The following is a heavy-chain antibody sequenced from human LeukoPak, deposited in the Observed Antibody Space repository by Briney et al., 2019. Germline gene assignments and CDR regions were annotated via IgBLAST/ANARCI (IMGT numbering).Heavy chain of an antibody. CDR1: GYTFTSYG. D-gene: IGHD3-10*01. CDR3: AREGLLWFGENDY. J-gene: IGHJ4*02. CDR2: ISAYNGNT. Sequence: ASVKVSCKASGYTFTSYGISWVRQAPGQGLEWMGWISAYNGNTNYAQKFQGRVTMTRDTSISTAYMELSRLRSDDTAVYYCAREGLLWFGENDYWGQGTLVTVSS. V-gene: IGHV1-18*01.